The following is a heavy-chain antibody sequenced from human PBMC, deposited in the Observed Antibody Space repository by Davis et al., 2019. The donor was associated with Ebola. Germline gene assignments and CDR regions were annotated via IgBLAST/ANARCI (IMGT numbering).Heavy chain of an antibody. D-gene: IGHD3-10*01. CDR3: ARGVGGMDV. Sequence: PGGSLRLSCAASGFSVSGNYMNWVRQAPGKGLEWVSVIYTGSRTSYADSVKGRFTISRDDYKNTVDHQMDSLRAEDTAVYYCARGVGGMDVWGKGTTVTVSS. CDR2: IYTGSRT. J-gene: IGHJ6*04. V-gene: IGHV3-53*01. CDR1: GFSVSGNY.